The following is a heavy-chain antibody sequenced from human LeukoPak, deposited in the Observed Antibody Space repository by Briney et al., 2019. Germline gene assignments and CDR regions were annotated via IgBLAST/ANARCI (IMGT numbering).Heavy chain of an antibody. CDR1: GFTFSSYG. V-gene: IGHV3-30*02. Sequence: GGSLRLSCAASGFTFSSYGMHWVRQAPGKGLEWVAFIRYDGSNKYYADSVKGRFTISRDNSKNTLYLQMNSPRAEDTAVYYCAKDKRPMIVVAPAALYMDVWGKGTTVTVSS. CDR3: AKDKRPMIVVAPAALYMDV. D-gene: IGHD2-2*01. CDR2: IRYDGSNK. J-gene: IGHJ6*03.